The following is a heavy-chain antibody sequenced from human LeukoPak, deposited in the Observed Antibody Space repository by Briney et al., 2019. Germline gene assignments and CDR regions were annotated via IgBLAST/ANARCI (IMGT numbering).Heavy chain of an antibody. D-gene: IGHD2-2*01. CDR2: ISSSSSYI. Sequence: GESLRLSCAASGFTFSSYSMNWVRQAPGKGLEWVSSISSSSSYIYYADSVKGRFTISRDNAKNSLYLQMNSLRAEDTAVYYCARSAGYCSSTSCPEFDYWGQGTLVTVSS. CDR1: GFTFSSYS. J-gene: IGHJ4*02. CDR3: ARSAGYCSSTSCPEFDY. V-gene: IGHV3-21*01.